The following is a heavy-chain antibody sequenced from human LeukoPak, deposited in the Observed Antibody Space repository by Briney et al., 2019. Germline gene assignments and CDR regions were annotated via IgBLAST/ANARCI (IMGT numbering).Heavy chain of an antibody. CDR3: ARGVYIAAAQYGY. Sequence: SETLSLTCTVSGGSMSSYYWSWIRQPPGKGLEWIGYIYYSGTTNYNPSLKSRVTISVDTSRNQFSLKLRSVTAADTAVYYCARGVYIAAAQYGYWGQGTLVTVSS. J-gene: IGHJ4*02. V-gene: IGHV4-59*01. CDR2: IYYSGTT. CDR1: GGSMSSYY. D-gene: IGHD6-13*01.